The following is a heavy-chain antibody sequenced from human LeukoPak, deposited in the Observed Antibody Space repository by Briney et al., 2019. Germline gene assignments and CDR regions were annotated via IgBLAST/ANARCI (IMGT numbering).Heavy chain of an antibody. D-gene: IGHD2-15*01. J-gene: IGHJ5*02. V-gene: IGHV4-61*02. Sequence: SETLSLTCTVSGGSISSGSYYWSWIRQPAGKGLEWIGRIYTSGSTNYNPSLKSRATISVDTSKNQFSLKLSSVTAADTAVYYCARGIAFDPWGQGTLVTVSS. CDR2: IYTSGST. CDR3: ARGIAFDP. CDR1: GGSISSGSYY.